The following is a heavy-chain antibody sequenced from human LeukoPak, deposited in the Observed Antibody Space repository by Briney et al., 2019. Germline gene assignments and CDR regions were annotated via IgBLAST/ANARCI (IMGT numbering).Heavy chain of an antibody. CDR2: IYSGGST. CDR1: GFTVSSNY. D-gene: IGHD5-12*01. J-gene: IGHJ4*02. Sequence: PGGSLRLSCAASGFTVSSNYMSWVRQAPGKGLEWVSVIYSGGSTYYADSVKGRFTISRDNSKNTLYLQMDSLRAEDTAVYYCARDADPTITRGLTGFDYWGQGTQVTVSS. CDR3: ARDADPTITRGLTGFDY. V-gene: IGHV3-53*01.